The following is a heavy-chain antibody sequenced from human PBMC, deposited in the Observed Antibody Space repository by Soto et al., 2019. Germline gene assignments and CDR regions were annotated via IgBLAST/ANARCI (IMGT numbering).Heavy chain of an antibody. CDR3: VRGYCTTTPCSGDFQH. CDR1: GYKFTTYF. V-gene: IGHV1-46*01. Sequence: QLQLVQSGAEVKKPGASVKVACKASGYKFTTYFIYWVRQAPGQGLEWMGMIHPSGDTGYGQKFRGRVTMTIDTYTTTAYMELRNLTSEETAIYFSVRGYCTTTPCSGDFQHWGQGTLVTVSS. D-gene: IGHD2-8*01. J-gene: IGHJ1*01. CDR2: IHPSGDT.